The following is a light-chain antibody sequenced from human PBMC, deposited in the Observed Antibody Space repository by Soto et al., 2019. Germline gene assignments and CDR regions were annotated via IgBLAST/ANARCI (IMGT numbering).Light chain of an antibody. Sequence: QSARAQPASVSGSPGQSITISCTGTSSDVGSYNLVSWYQHHPGKAPKLMIYEGTKRPSGVSNRFSASKSGNTASLTISGLQAEDEADYYCCSYAGSSASYVFGTGTKVTVL. V-gene: IGLV2-23*01. CDR2: EGT. CDR1: SSDVGSYNL. CDR3: CSYAGSSASYV. J-gene: IGLJ1*01.